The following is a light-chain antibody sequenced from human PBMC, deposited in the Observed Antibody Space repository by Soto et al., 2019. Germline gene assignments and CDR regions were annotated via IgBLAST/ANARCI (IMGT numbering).Light chain of an antibody. CDR2: KVS. J-gene: IGKJ2*01. V-gene: IGKV2-30*02. CDR1: RGLVHSDGNTY. Sequence: DVVMTQSPLSLPVTLGQPASVSCRSSRGLVHSDGNTYLTWFQQRPGQSPRRLIYKVSNRDSGVPDRFSGSGSGTDFTLRVSRVEAEDVGAYYCLQTAHWPYTFGQGTKLEIK. CDR3: LQTAHWPYT.